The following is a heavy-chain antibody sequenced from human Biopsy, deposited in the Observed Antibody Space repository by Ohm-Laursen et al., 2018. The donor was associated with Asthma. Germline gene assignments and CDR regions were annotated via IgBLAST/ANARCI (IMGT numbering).Heavy chain of an antibody. CDR1: GGYTGSSDHH. CDR3: ARVVSYGDIYFGIDV. CDR2: VFWSGST. J-gene: IGHJ6*02. V-gene: IGHV4-30-4*01. D-gene: IGHD4-17*01. Sequence: TLSLTCRVSGGYTGSSDHHWAWIRQAPGKGLEWIGFVFWSGSTHYSRSLERRVSMSIDTATNEFSMKLWSVTPADTAVYFCARVVSYGDIYFGIDVWGPGNTV.